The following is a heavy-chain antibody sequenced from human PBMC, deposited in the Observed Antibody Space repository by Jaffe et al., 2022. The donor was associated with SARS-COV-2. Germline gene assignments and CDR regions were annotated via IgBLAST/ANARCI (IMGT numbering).Heavy chain of an antibody. V-gene: IGHV3-64*01. J-gene: IGHJ6*02. CDR3: ARDAVEGIAARLRDTLGDYYYYGMDV. Sequence: EVQLVESGGGLVQPGGSLRLSCAASGFTFSSYAMHWVRQAPGKGLEYVSAISSNGGSTYYANSVKGRFTISRDNSKNTLYLQMGSLRAEDMAVYYCARDAVEGIAARLRDTLGDYYYYGMDVWGQGTTVTVSS. D-gene: IGHD6-6*01. CDR2: ISSNGGST. CDR1: GFTFSSYA.